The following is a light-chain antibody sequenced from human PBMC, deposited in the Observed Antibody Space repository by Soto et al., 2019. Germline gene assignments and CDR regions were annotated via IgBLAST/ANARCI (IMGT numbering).Light chain of an antibody. CDR1: QSVSGY. CDR2: DAS. J-gene: IGKJ4*01. Sequence: IVLTQSPDTLSLSPGERATLSCKASQSVSGYLGWYQQKPGQAPRLLIYDASNRAYGVPARFRGSGSGTNFTLTIASLEHDDFAVYYCQQRSNWPYLTFGGGTRV. V-gene: IGKV3-11*01. CDR3: QQRSNWPYLT.